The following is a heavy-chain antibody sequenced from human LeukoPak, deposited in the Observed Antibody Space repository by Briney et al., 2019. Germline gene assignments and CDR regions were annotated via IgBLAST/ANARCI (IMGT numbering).Heavy chain of an antibody. Sequence: SETLSLTCTVSGGSISSYYWSWLRQPPGKGLEWIGYIYYSGSTNYNPSLKSRVTISVDTSKNQFSLKLSSVTAAGTAVYYCARDIAAAGINWFDPWGQGTLVTVSS. V-gene: IGHV4-59*01. CDR3: ARDIAAAGINWFDP. CDR2: IYYSGST. J-gene: IGHJ5*02. CDR1: GGSISSYY. D-gene: IGHD6-13*01.